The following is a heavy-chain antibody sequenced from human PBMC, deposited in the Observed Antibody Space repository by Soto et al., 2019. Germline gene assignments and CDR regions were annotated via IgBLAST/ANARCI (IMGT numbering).Heavy chain of an antibody. V-gene: IGHV4-31*03. D-gene: IGHD3-22*01. CDR1: GGSISSGGHY. J-gene: IGHJ4*02. CDR2: IYYSGST. Sequence: PSETLSLTCTVSGGSISSGGHYWSWIRQHPGKGLEWIGYIYYSGSTYYNPSLKSRVTISVDTSKNQFSLKLSSVTAADTAVYYCARGRSKSGYTFDYWGQGTLVTVSS. CDR3: ARGRSKSGYTFDY.